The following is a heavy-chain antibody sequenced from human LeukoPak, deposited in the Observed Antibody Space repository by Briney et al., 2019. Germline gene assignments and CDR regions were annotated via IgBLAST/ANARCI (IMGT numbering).Heavy chain of an antibody. V-gene: IGHV3-21*01. CDR3: ARGTRYYDILTGYMGDYHYYMDV. Sequence: GGSLRLSCAASGFTFSSYWMHWVRQAPGKGLEWVSSISSGSSYIYYADSVKGRFTISRDNAKNSLYLQMNSLRDEDTTVYYCARGTRYYDILTGYMGDYHYYMDVWGKGTTVTVSS. D-gene: IGHD3-9*01. J-gene: IGHJ6*03. CDR2: ISSGSSYI. CDR1: GFTFSSYW.